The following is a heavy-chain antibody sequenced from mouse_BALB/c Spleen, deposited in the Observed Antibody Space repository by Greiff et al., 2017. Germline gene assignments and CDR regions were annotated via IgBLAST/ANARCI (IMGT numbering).Heavy chain of an antibody. V-gene: IGHV2-9*02. CDR1: GFSLTSYG. D-gene: IGHD4-1*01. J-gene: IGHJ3*01. CDR2: IWAGGST. CDR3: AREAQTGTSAY. Sequence: VKLVESGPGLVAPSQSLSITCTVSGFSLTSYGVHWVRQPPGKGLEWLGVIWAGGSTNYNSALMSRLSISKDNSKSQVFLKMNSLQTDDTAMYYCAREAQTGTSAYWGQGTLVTVSA.